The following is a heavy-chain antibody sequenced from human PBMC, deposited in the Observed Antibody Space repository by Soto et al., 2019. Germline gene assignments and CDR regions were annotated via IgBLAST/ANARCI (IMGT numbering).Heavy chain of an antibody. CDR2: IKDTADSR. D-gene: IGHD2-21*01. V-gene: IGHV3-74*01. J-gene: IGHJ3*01. Sequence: EVQLVQSGGGSVQPGGSLRLSCAASGFTLDNYWMHWVRRAPGKGLVWVSRIKDTADSRTYADSVKGRFTISRDNAENKVYMHMNGLRPEDTAVYYCARELSIDYPVQTDALNVWGQGTVVTVSS. CDR3: ARELSIDYPVQTDALNV. CDR1: GFTLDNYW.